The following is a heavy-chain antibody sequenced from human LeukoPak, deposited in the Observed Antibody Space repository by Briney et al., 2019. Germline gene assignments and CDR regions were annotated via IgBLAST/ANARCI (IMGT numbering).Heavy chain of an antibody. CDR2: VYQTGDT. D-gene: IGHD6-19*01. CDR3: ARHPFSAPFDY. V-gene: IGHV4-59*08. CDR1: GGSMNNYY. J-gene: IGHJ4*02. Sequence: ASETLSLTCTVSGGSMNNYYWSWFRQPPGKGLEWIAYVYQTGDTRYNPSLKSRVSISLDMSKNQFSLKVSSVTATDTAVYYCARHPFSAPFDYWGQGILVTVSS.